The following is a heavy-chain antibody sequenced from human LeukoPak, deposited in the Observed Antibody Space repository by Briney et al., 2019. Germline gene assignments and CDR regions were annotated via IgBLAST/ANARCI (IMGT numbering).Heavy chain of an antibody. CDR3: ARDLGYYDSSGYYYV. CDR1: GGTFSSYA. V-gene: IGHV1-69*04. CDR2: IIPILGIA. J-gene: IGHJ4*02. Sequence: PPASVKVSCKASGGTFSSYAISWVRQAPGQGLEWMGRIIPILGIANYAQKFQGRVTITADKSTSTAYMELSSLRSEDTAVYYCARDLGYYDSSGYYYVWGQGTLVTVSS. D-gene: IGHD3-22*01.